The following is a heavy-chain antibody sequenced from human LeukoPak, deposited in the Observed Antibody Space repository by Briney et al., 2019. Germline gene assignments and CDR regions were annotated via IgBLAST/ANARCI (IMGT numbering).Heavy chain of an antibody. V-gene: IGHV4-31*03. CDR2: IYHSGST. Sequence: PSETLSLTCTVSGGSISGYYWSWIRQHPGKGLEWIGFIYHSGSTYYNPSLKSRVTISVDTSKNQFSLKLSSVTAADTAVYFCARDSVDTAFDYWGQGTLVTVSS. CDR3: ARDSVDTAFDY. D-gene: IGHD5-18*01. J-gene: IGHJ4*02. CDR1: GGSISGYY.